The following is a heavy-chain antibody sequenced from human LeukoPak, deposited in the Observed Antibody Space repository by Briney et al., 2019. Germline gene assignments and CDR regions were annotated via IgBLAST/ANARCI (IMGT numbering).Heavy chain of an antibody. CDR1: GNSFGYYY. Sequence: PSETLSLTCTVSGNSFGYYYWSWIRQPPGKGLEWIGRIYTSGSNTYNPSLKSRLTITVDTSNTQFSLNLMSVTAAHTAVFYCTRDTGTTGEVKLDPWGQGTLVHVSS. D-gene: IGHD4-17*01. CDR2: IYTSGSN. V-gene: IGHV4-4*07. J-gene: IGHJ5*02. CDR3: TRDTGTTGEVKLDP.